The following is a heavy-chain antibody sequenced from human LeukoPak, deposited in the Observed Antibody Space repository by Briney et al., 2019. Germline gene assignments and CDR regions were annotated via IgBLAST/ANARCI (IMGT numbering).Heavy chain of an antibody. CDR1: GYSISSGYY. V-gene: IGHV4-38-2*02. CDR3: ARVLLIERSFDP. D-gene: IGHD3-9*01. Sequence: SETLSLTCTVSGYSISSGYYWGWIRQPPGKGLEWIGSIYHSGSTYYNPSLKSRVTISVDTSKNQFSLKLSSVTAADTAVYYCARVLLIERSFDPWGQGTLVTVSS. CDR2: IYHSGST. J-gene: IGHJ5*02.